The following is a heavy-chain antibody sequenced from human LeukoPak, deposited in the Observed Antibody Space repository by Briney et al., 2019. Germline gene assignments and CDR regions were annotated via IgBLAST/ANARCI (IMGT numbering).Heavy chain of an antibody. J-gene: IGHJ5*02. CDR1: GGSISSGGYY. CDR3: ARDLKFERTGWFDP. CDR2: IYYSGST. Sequence: SETLSLTCTVSGGSISSGGYYWSWIRQHPGKGLEWIGYIYYSGSTYYNPSLKSRVTISVDTSKNQFSLKLSSVTAADTAVYYCARDLKFERTGWFDPWGQGTLVTVSS. V-gene: IGHV4-31*03. D-gene: IGHD3-16*01.